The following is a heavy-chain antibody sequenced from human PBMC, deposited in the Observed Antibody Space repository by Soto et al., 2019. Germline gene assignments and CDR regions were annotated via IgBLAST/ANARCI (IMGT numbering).Heavy chain of an antibody. CDR3: AKDEYYYSRSGYYIFYS. V-gene: IGHV3-30*18. CDR2: ISHDGTNK. CDR1: GFTFSAYG. J-gene: IGHJ4*02. D-gene: IGHD3-22*01. Sequence: GESLKISCEVSGFTFSAYGMHWVRQAPGKGLEWVAAISHDGTNKNYGDSVKGRFTISRDNSKKTLYLQMNSLRPEDTALYYCAKDEYYYSRSGYYIFYSWGQGTLVTVSS.